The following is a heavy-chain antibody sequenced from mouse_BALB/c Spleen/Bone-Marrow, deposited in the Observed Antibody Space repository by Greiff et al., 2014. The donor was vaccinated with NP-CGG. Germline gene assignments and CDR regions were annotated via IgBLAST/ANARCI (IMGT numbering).Heavy chain of an antibody. J-gene: IGHJ1*01. D-gene: IGHD2-4*01. CDR3: ARGLRDWYFDV. CDR1: GYTFTTYW. Sequence: QVQLQQSGAELAKPGASVKMSCKASGYTFTTYWIHWVKQRPGQGLEWIGYINPSTGNTEDNQKVRDRATVTADKSSSTPDMQLIYRPSAISAVYYCARGLRDWYFDVWGAGTTVTVSS. CDR2: INPSTGNT. V-gene: IGHV1-7*01.